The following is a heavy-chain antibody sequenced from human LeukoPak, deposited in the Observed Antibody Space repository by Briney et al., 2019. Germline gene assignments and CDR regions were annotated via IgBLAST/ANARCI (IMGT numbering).Heavy chain of an antibody. J-gene: IGHJ5*02. V-gene: IGHV4-4*02. CDR1: GGSISSSNW. D-gene: IGHD6-19*01. Sequence: TASGTLSLTCAVSGGSISSSNWWTWVRQPPGKGLEWIGEISHSGSTNYNPSLKSRVTISVDTSKNQFSLKLSSVTAADTAVYYCARGYSSGWYNNWFDPWGQGTLVTVSS. CDR2: ISHSGST. CDR3: ARGYSSGWYNNWFDP.